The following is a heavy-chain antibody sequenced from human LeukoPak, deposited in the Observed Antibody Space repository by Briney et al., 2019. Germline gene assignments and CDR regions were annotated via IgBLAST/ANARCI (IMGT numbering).Heavy chain of an antibody. CDR3: AKAHGGYARGYFDY. J-gene: IGHJ4*02. CDR1: GFTLSSYA. CDR2: ITGSSGST. Sequence: GGSLRLSCAASGFTLSSYAMSWVRQATGKGLEWVSVITGSSGSTYYADSVKGRFTISRDNSKNTLYLQMNSLRAEDTAVYYCAKAHGGYARGYFDYWGQGTLVTVSS. D-gene: IGHD5-12*01. V-gene: IGHV3-23*01.